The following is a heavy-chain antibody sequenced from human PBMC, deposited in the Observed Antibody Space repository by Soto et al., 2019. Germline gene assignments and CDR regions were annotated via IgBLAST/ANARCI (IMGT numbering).Heavy chain of an antibody. D-gene: IGHD6-13*01. V-gene: IGHV3-23*01. J-gene: IGHJ4*02. Sequence: PGGSLRLSCAASGFSFSTHGMSLVRQAPGKGGEWVSGIISGSGDNTYYAASVKGRFTISRDNSKNTLYLQMNSLRAEDTAVYYCAKASVAAAGTAPSSDYWGQGTLVTVSS. CDR2: IISGSGDNT. CDR1: GFSFSTHG. CDR3: AKASVAAAGTAPSSDY.